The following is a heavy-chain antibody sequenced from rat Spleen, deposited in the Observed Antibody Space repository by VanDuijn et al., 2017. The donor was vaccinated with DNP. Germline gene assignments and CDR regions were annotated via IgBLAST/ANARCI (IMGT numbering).Heavy chain of an antibody. J-gene: IGHJ2*01. V-gene: IGHV5-22*01. Sequence: EVQLVASGGGLVQPGRSLKLSCAASGFTFSDYYMAWVRQAPTKGLEWVAYIRYDGYSTYFGDSVKGRFTISRDNAKSTLYLQMNSLRSEDMATYYCARHVLPLRVWDYWGKGVMVTVSS. D-gene: IGHD1-4*01. CDR3: ARHVLPLRVWDY. CDR1: GFTFSDYY. CDR2: IRYDGYST.